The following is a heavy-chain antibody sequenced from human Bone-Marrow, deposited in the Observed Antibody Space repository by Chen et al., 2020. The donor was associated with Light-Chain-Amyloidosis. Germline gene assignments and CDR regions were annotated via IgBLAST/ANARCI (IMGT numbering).Heavy chain of an antibody. CDR3: ASTTVTTRHVGAFDI. CDR2: IYSGGIT. CDR1: GFIVSDNY. J-gene: IGHJ3*02. V-gene: IGHV3-53*02. Sequence: EVELVETGGGLIQAGGALGISCEASGFIVSDNYITWVRQAPGKGLEWVSVIYSGGITYYADSRNTLYLQMNSLRAEDTAIYYCASTTVTTRHVGAFDIWGQGTKVTVSS. D-gene: IGHD4-17*01.